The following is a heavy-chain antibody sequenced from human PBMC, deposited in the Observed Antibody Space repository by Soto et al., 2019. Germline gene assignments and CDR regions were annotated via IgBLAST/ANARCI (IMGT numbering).Heavy chain of an antibody. CDR1: GFTFSSYA. D-gene: IGHD3-16*01. CDR3: ARDINDYVREKVFDY. Sequence: QVQLVESGGGVVQPGRSLRLSCAASGFTFSSYAMHWVRQAPGKGLEWVAVISYDGSNKYYADSVKGRFTISRDNSKNTLYLQMNSLRAEDTAVYYCARDINDYVREKVFDYWGQGTLVTVSS. CDR2: ISYDGSNK. J-gene: IGHJ4*02. V-gene: IGHV3-30-3*01.